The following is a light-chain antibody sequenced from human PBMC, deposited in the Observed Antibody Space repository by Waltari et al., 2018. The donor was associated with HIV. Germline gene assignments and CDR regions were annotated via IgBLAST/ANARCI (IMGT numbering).Light chain of an antibody. V-gene: IGLV1-47*01. Sequence: QSVLTQPPSASGTPGQRATISCFGSNSNIGSNYVYWYQQLPGMAPKLLIYKNNPRPSGVPDRCSGTNSGTAASLAISGLRSEDEADYYCAAWDDRLNLVFGGGTKLTVL. J-gene: IGLJ2*01. CDR2: KNN. CDR3: AAWDDRLNLV. CDR1: NSNIGSNY.